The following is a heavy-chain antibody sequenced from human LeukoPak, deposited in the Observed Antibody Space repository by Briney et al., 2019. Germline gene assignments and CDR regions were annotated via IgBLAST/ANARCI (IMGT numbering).Heavy chain of an antibody. V-gene: IGHV3-7*03. J-gene: IGHJ4*02. Sequence: GGSLRLSCAASGFTFSSYWMSWVRQAPGKGLEWVANIKQDGSEKYYVDSVKGRFTISRDNAKNTVYLQMNSLRAEDTAVYYCAKLWRGSHPRYFDHWGQGTLVTVSS. CDR3: AKLWRGSHPRYFDH. CDR1: GFTFSSYW. CDR2: IKQDGSEK. D-gene: IGHD1-26*01.